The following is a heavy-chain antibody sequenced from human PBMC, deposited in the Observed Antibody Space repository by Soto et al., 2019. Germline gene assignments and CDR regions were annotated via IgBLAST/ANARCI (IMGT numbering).Heavy chain of an antibody. J-gene: IGHJ4*02. CDR1: GGSISSYY. V-gene: IGHV4-4*07. CDR2: IYPSGST. D-gene: IGHD2-15*01. Sequence: TLSLTCAVSGGSISSYYWNWIRQPAEKGLEWIGRIYPSGSTNYNPSLKSRVTMSVDTSKNQISLKLSSVTAADTAVYYCASGAGYSSGSQGGYWGQGTLVTVSS. CDR3: ASGAGYSSGSQGGY.